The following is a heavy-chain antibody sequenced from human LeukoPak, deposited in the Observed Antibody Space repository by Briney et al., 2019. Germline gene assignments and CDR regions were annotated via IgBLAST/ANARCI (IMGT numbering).Heavy chain of an antibody. V-gene: IGHV3-23*01. CDR1: GFTFSSYA. CDR2: ISGSGGST. J-gene: IGHJ4*02. CDR3: AKGSTWIQLWFDY. D-gene: IGHD5-18*01. Sequence: PGGSLRLSCAASGFTFSSYAMSWVRQAPGKGLEWVSAISGSGGSTYYADSVKGRFTISRDNSKNTLYLQVNSLRAEDTAVYYCAKGSTWIQLWFDYWGQGTLVTVSS.